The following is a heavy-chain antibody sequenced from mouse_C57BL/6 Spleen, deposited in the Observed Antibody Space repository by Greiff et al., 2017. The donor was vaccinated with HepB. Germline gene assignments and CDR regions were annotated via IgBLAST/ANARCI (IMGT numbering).Heavy chain of an antibody. CDR3: ARDPDYYYAMDY. J-gene: IGHJ4*01. CDR1: GYTFTDYY. V-gene: IGHV1-26*01. Sequence: VQLQQSGPELVKPGASVKISCKASGYTFTDYYMNWVKQSHGKSLEWIGDINPNNGGTSYNQKFKGKTTLTVDKSSSTAYMELRRLTSEDSAVYYCARDPDYYYAMDYWGQGTSVTVSS. CDR2: INPNNGGT.